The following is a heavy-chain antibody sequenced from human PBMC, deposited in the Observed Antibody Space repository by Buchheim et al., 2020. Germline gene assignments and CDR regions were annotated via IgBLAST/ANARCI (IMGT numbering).Heavy chain of an antibody. CDR2: INAGNGNT. J-gene: IGHJ4*02. Sequence: QVQLVQSGAEVKKPGASVKVSCKASGYTFTSYAMHWVRQAPGQRLEWMGWINAGNGNTKYSQKFQGRVTMTRDISISTAYMELTSLRFDDTAVYYCVHLDDGGRWRGLDSWGQGTL. V-gene: IGHV1-3*01. CDR1: GYTFTSYA. D-gene: IGHD2-15*01. CDR3: VHLDDGGRWRGLDS.